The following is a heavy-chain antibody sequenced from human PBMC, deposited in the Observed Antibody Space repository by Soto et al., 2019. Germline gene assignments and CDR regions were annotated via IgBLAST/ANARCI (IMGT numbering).Heavy chain of an antibody. CDR3: ARGYSRDYPGY. V-gene: IGHV1-3*01. D-gene: IGHD2-15*01. J-gene: IGHJ4*02. CDR1: GYTFTSYA. Sequence: QVQLVQSGAEVKKPGASVKVSGKASGYTFTSYAMHWVRQAPGQRLEWMGWINAGNGNTKYSQKFQGRATITRDTPASTVYTELSSLRSEDTAVYYCARGYSRDYPGYWGQGTLVTDSS. CDR2: INAGNGNT.